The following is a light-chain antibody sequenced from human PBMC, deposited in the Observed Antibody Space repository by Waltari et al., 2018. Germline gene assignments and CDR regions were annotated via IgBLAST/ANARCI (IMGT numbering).Light chain of an antibody. J-gene: IGKJ5*01. CDR3: QQYHDWPLT. CDR1: QSIVYI. Sequence: MQMPQSPSSLAVSVGDSITITCQASQSIVYILTWYQQKPGKAPKLLIYDASNRETGIPPRFSGRGSGTEFTFTITSLQPEDIATYYCQQYHDWPLTFGQGTRLEIK. V-gene: IGKV1-33*01. CDR2: DAS.